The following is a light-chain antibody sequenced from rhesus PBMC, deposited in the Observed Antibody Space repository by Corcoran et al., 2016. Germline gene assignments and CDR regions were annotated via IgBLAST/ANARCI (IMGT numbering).Light chain of an antibody. V-gene: IGKV3-53*01. J-gene: IGKJ2*01. CDR3: QKYDTSPYS. Sequence: QVTLTQSPATLSLSPGERTTLSCRASQSVGSSLAWYQQKAGQAPRLLISGASTRATGVPDRFSGSASGTDFTLTISSLEPEDVAVYYCQKYDTSPYSFGQGTKVEIK. CDR2: GAS. CDR1: QSVGSS.